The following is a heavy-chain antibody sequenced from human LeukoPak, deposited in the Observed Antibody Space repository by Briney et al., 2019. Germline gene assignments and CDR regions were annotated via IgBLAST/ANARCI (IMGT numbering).Heavy chain of an antibody. D-gene: IGHD3-16*01. Sequence: SQTLSLTCTLSGGSISSGGYYWRWIRQHPGKSMAWIGYIYDSGSTYYNPSLKRRVTISEDTTKNQFSLKLSSVTAADTAVYYCARDRDMITFTFDYWGQGTLVTVSS. CDR3: ARDRDMITFTFDY. CDR1: GGSISSGGYY. J-gene: IGHJ4*02. CDR2: IYDSGST. V-gene: IGHV4-31*03.